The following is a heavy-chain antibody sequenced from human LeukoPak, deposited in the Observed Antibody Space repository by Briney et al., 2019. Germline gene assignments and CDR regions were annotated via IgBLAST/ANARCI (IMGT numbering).Heavy chain of an antibody. CDR1: GFTFSSYA. J-gene: IGHJ1*01. D-gene: IGHD6-19*01. V-gene: IGHV3-23*01. Sequence: GGSLRLSCAASGFTFSSYAMSWVRQAPGKGLEWVSAISGSGGSTYYADSVKGRFTISRDNSKNTLYLQMNSLRAEDTAVYYCANAPIYSSGWYEYFQHWGQGTLVTVSS. CDR2: ISGSGGST. CDR3: ANAPIYSSGWYEYFQH.